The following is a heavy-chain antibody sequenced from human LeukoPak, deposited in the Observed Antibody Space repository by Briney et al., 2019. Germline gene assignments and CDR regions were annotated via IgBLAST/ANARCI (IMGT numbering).Heavy chain of an antibody. J-gene: IGHJ6*04. V-gene: IGHV4-34*01. CDR1: GGSFSGYY. CDR2: INHSGST. D-gene: IGHD3-10*01. CDR3: ARGVRITMVRGVPFNYGMGV. Sequence: SETLSLTCAVYGGSFSGYYWSWIRPPPGKGLEWIGEINHSGSTNYNPSLKSRVTISVDTSKNQFSLKLSSVTAADTAVYYCARGVRITMVRGVPFNYGMGVWGKGTTVTVSS.